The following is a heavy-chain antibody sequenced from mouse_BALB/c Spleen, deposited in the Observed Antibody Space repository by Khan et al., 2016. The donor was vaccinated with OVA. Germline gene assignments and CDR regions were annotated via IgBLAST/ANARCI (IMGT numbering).Heavy chain of an antibody. CDR3: ARRGYDYGRGALFAY. J-gene: IGHJ3*01. V-gene: IGHV2-2*02. D-gene: IGHD2-4*01. Sequence: QVQLKQSGPGLVQPSQSLSITCTVSGFSLTNYSVHWVCQSPGKGLEWLGVIWSDGSTDYNAAFISRLTIRKDNSRSQVFFKMNSLQPNDTAINYCARRGYDYGRGALFAYWGQGTLVTVSA. CDR1: GFSLTNYS. CDR2: IWSDGST.